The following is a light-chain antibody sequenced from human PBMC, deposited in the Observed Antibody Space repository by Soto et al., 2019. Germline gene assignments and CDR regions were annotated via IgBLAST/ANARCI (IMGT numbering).Light chain of an antibody. J-gene: IGLJ1*01. Sequence: QSALTQPRSVSGSPGQSVTISCTGTSSDVGRYNYVSWYQHHPGTAPKVMIYDVSERPSGVPDRFSGSKSGNTASLTISGLQAEDEADYHCCSYAGSPRFVFGTGTKVTVL. V-gene: IGLV2-11*01. CDR3: CSYAGSPRFV. CDR2: DVS. CDR1: SSDVGRYNY.